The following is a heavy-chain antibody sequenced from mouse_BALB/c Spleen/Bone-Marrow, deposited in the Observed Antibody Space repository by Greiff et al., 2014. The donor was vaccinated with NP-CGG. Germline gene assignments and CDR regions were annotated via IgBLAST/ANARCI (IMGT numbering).Heavy chain of an antibody. CDR2: IFPGDSTT. D-gene: IGHD1-2*01. Sequence: QLQQSGVELVKPGASVKLSCKASGNTFTSYDINWVRQRPEQGLEWIGWIFPGDSTTKYNEKFKGKATLSTDKSSSTVHMQLSRLTSEDSAVYFCVRSRLRYWYFDVWGAGTSVTISS. CDR3: VRSRLRYWYFDV. J-gene: IGHJ1*01. CDR1: GNTFTSYD. V-gene: IGHV1S56*01.